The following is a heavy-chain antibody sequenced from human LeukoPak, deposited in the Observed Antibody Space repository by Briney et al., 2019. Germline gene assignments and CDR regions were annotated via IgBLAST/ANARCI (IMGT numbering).Heavy chain of an antibody. J-gene: IGHJ4*02. CDR3: ARDLGIAAAGM. D-gene: IGHD6-13*01. V-gene: IGHV1-69*05. CDR2: IIPIFGTA. Sequence: GASVKVSCKASGGTFISYAISWVRQAPGQGLEWMGRIIPIFGTANYAQKFQGRVTITTDESTSTAYMELSSLRSEDTTVYYCARDLGIAAAGMWGQGTLVTVSS. CDR1: GGTFISYA.